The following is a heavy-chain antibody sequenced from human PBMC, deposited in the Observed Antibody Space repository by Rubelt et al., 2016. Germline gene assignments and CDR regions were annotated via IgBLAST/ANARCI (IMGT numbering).Heavy chain of an antibody. J-gene: IGHJ2*01. Sequence: GPGLVRPSETLSLTCTVSGGSISSYYWGWIRQPPEKGLEWIGSGYYSGTTYYNPSLKSRVTISVDTSKNQFSLKLSSVTAEDTAVHYCARLLRSYWYFDLWGRGTLVTVSS. CDR2: GYYSGTT. CDR3: ARLLRSYWYFDL. CDR1: GGSISSYY. V-gene: IGHV4-39*01.